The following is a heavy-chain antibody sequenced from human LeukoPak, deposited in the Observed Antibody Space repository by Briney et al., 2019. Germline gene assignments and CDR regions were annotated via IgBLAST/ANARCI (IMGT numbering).Heavy chain of an antibody. J-gene: IGHJ4*02. CDR2: IWYDGSNK. V-gene: IGHV3-33*01. CDR1: GFTFSSYG. Sequence: GGSLRLSCAASGFTFSSYGMHWVRQAPGKGLEWVAVIWYDGSNKYYADSVKGRFTISRDNSKNTLYPQMNSLRAEDTAVYYCARRRGPYSSSLPDYWGQGTLVTVSS. CDR3: ARRRGPYSSSLPDY. D-gene: IGHD6-6*01.